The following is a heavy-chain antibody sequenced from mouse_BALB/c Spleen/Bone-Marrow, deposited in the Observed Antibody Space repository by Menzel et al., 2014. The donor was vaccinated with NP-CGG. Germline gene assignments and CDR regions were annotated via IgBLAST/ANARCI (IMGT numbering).Heavy chain of an antibody. CDR2: IYPNNADT. CDR3: GRWAN. J-gene: IGHJ2*01. Sequence: EVQLQESGPELVKPGASVKISCKTSGYSFTDYFMNWVKQSHGKSLEWIGRIYPNNADTFYNQKFEGKATLTVDKSSSTAHMELLNLTSEDSAVYYCGRWANWGQGTTLTVSS. CDR1: GYSFTDYF. V-gene: IGHV1-37*01.